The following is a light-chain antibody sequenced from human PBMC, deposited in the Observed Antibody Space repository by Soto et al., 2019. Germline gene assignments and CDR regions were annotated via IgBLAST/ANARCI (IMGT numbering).Light chain of an antibody. Sequence: DIPMTQSPSSLSASVGDRVTITCRASQRINTWLAWYQQKPGKAPKLLIFDASTLESGVPSRFSGSASGTEFTLTITSLQPDDFATYYCHHYTRAFGQGTKVEIK. CDR3: HHYTRA. V-gene: IGKV1-5*01. J-gene: IGKJ1*01. CDR2: DAS. CDR1: QRINTW.